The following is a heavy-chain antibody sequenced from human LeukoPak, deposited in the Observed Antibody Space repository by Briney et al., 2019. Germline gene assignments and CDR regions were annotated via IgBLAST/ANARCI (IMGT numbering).Heavy chain of an antibody. V-gene: IGHV3-53*01. D-gene: IGHD2-2*01. CDR1: GFTVSSNY. Sequence: GGSLRLSCAASGFTVSSNYMSWVRQAPGKGLEWVSVIYSGGSTYYADSVKGRYTISRDNSKNTLYLQMNSLRAEDTAVYYCARDRYCSSTSCYRAYYYYYMDAWGKGTTVTVSS. CDR2: IYSGGST. J-gene: IGHJ6*03. CDR3: ARDRYCSSTSCYRAYYYYYMDA.